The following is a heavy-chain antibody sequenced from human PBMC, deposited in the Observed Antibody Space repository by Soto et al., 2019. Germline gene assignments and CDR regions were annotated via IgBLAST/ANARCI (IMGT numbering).Heavy chain of an antibody. CDR2: INPNSGGT. J-gene: IGHJ4*02. CDR1: GYTFTGYY. CDR3: ARAIPAWSGPTYGWVGGLADY. D-gene: IGHD1-1*01. V-gene: IGHV1-2*02. Sequence: QVQLVQSGAEVKKPGASVKVSCKASGYTFTGYYMHWVRQAPGQGLEWMGWINPNSGGTNYAQKFQGRVTMTRDTFISTPYMELSRLRSDDTAVYSCARAIPAWSGPTYGWVGGLADYCGQGTLVTVSS.